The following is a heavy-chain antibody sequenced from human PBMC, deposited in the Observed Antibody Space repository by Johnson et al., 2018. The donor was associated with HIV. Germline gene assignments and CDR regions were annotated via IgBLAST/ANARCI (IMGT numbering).Heavy chain of an antibody. D-gene: IGHD1-7*01. J-gene: IGHJ3*02. CDR3: ARERARYNWNYVGAFDI. Sequence: QVQLVESGGGVVQPGGSLRLSCAASGFTFSSYGMHWVRQAPGKGLEWVAFIRYDGSNKYYVDSMKGRFTISRDNAKNSLYLQMNSLRAEDTAVYYCARERARYNWNYVGAFDIWGQGTMVTVSS. V-gene: IGHV3-30*02. CDR1: GFTFSSYG. CDR2: IRYDGSNK.